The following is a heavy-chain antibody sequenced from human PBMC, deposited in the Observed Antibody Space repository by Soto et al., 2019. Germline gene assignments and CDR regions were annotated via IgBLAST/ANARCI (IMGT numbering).Heavy chain of an antibody. D-gene: IGHD3-3*01. CDR3: ARSTTIFGVFGD. CDR2: INWNGGST. CDR1: GFTFDDYG. V-gene: IGHV3-20*01. J-gene: IGHJ4*02. Sequence: LRLSCAASGFTFDDYGMSCVRQAPGKGLEWVSGINWNGGSTGYADSVKGRFTISRDNAKNSLYLQMNSLRAEDTALYHCARSTTIFGVFGDWGQGTLVTVSS.